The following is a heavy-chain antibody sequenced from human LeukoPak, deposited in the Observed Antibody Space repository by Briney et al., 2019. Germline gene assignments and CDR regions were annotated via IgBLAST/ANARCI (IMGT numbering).Heavy chain of an antibody. D-gene: IGHD6-19*01. CDR2: INPSRGST. CDR3: ARAQWLDALGF. V-gene: IGHV1-46*01. CDR1: GYTFSSYY. Sequence: ASVKVSCKTFGYTFSSYYIHWVRQAPGQGLEWMGFINPSRGSTSYAQKFQGRDTMTSDTPTSAVYMELSSLRSEDTAVYYCARAQWLDALGFWGQGPLVTVS. J-gene: IGHJ4*02.